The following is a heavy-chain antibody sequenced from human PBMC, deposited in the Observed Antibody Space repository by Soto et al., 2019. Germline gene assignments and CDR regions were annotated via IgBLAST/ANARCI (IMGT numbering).Heavy chain of an antibody. CDR1: GFTFSSYA. D-gene: IGHD3-22*01. CDR3: AKDHYDSSGYQLDY. J-gene: IGHJ4*02. Sequence: GGSLRLSCAASGFTFSSYAMSWVRQAPGKGLEWVSATSGSGGSTYYADSVKGRFTISRDNSKNTLYLQMNSLRAEDTAVYYCAKDHYDSSGYQLDYWGQGTLVTVSS. V-gene: IGHV3-23*01. CDR2: TSGSGGST.